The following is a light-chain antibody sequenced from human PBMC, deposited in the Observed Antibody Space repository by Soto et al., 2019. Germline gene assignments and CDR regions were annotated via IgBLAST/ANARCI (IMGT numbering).Light chain of an antibody. CDR1: QSVSSGY. CDR3: QQYGGSPRT. J-gene: IGKJ1*01. Sequence: EIVLTQSPGTLSLSPGERGTLSCRASQSVSSGYLAWYQQKPGQAPRLLIYDASSRATGIPDRFRGSGSGTDFTLTISRLEPEDFAVYYCQQYGGSPRTFGQGTKVEIK. CDR2: DAS. V-gene: IGKV3-20*01.